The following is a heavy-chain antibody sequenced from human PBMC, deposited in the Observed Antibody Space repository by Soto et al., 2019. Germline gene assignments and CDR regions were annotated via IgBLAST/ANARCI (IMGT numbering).Heavy chain of an antibody. CDR3: ARHYYYSGSYRDWFDP. CDR1: GGSISSYY. Sequence: SETLSLTCTVSGGSISSYYWSWVRQPPGKGLEWIGYIYYSGSTNYNPSLKSRVTISVDTSKNQFSLKLSSVTAADTAVYYCARHYYYSGSYRDWFDPWGQGTLVTVSS. V-gene: IGHV4-59*01. CDR2: IYYSGST. D-gene: IGHD3-10*01. J-gene: IGHJ5*02.